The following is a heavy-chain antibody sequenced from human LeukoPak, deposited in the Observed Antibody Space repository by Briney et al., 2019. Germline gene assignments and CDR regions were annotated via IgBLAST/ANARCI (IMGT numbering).Heavy chain of an antibody. CDR1: GFTFSSYS. CDR2: TSSSSSYI. J-gene: IGHJ4*02. D-gene: IGHD5-12*01. Sequence: GGSLRLSCAASGFTFSSYSMNWVRQAPGKGLEWVSSTSSSSSYIYYADSVKGRFTISRDNAKNSLYLQMNSLRAEDTAVYYCAREGIYSGYDPYYFDYWGQGTLVTVSS. V-gene: IGHV3-21*01. CDR3: AREGIYSGYDPYYFDY.